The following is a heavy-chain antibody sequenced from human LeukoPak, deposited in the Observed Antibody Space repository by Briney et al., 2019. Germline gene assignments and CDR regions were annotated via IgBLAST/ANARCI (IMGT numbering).Heavy chain of an antibody. Sequence: ASVKVSCKAAGYTFTSYYMHWVRQAPGQGLEWMGFINTSGGRTTYAQKFQGRVTLGRDTSTSTVYVELSSLRSEDTAVYYCAIGSQDGDYPFDHWGQGTLVTVSS. V-gene: IGHV1-46*01. CDR3: AIGSQDGDYPFDH. CDR1: GYTFTSYY. J-gene: IGHJ4*02. CDR2: INTSGGRT. D-gene: IGHD4-17*01.